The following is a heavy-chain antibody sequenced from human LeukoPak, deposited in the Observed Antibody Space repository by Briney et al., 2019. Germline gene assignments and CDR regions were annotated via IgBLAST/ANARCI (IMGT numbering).Heavy chain of an antibody. CDR3: ARGDYYDGGGRNWFDP. J-gene: IGHJ5*02. Sequence: SETLSLTCTVSGGSISSYYWSWIRQPAGKGLGWIGRIYITGSTNYNPSLKSRVTMSVDTSQNQFSLRLSSVTAADTAVYFCARGDYYDGGGRNWFDPWGQGTLVTVSS. V-gene: IGHV4-4*07. D-gene: IGHD3-16*01. CDR1: GGSISSYY. CDR2: IYITGST.